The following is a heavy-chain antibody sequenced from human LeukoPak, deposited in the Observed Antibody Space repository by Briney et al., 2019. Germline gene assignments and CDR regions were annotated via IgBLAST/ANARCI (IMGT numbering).Heavy chain of an antibody. V-gene: IGHV3-30*02. CDR3: AKGGSSSFYSDY. D-gene: IGHD6-6*01. Sequence: PGGSLGLSCAASGFTFSSYGMHWVRQAPGKGLEWVAFVRYDGSNKYYADSVKGRFTISRDNSENTVYLQMNSLRAGDTAVYYCAKGGSSSFYSDYWGQGTLVTVSS. CDR1: GFTFSSYG. CDR2: VRYDGSNK. J-gene: IGHJ4*02.